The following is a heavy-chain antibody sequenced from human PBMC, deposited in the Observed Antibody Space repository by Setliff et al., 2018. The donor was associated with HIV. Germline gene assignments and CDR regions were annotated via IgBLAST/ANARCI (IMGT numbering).Heavy chain of an antibody. CDR3: ARDVEHMMDV. J-gene: IGHJ6*02. Sequence: GASVKVSCKASGYTFTSYGISWVRQAPGQGLEWMGWISANDGRTNHAQNFQDRVTMTTDTATSTAYMELRSLRSDDTAVYYCARDVEHMMDVWGQGTTVTVSS. CDR2: ISANDGRT. CDR1: GYTFTSYG. V-gene: IGHV1-18*01.